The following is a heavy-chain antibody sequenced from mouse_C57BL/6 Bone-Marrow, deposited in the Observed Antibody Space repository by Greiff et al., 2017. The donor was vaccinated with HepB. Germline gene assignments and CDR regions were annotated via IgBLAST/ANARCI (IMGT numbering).Heavy chain of an antibody. CDR3: ASNLLPFAY. D-gene: IGHD2-1*01. V-gene: IGHV3-6*01. J-gene: IGHJ3*01. Sequence: EVKLVESGPGLVKPSQSLSLTCSVTGYSITSGYYWNWIRQFPGNKLEWMGYISYDGSNNYNPSLKNRISITRDTSKNQFFLKLNSVTTEDTATYYCASNLLPFAYWGQGTLVTVSA. CDR2: ISYDGSN. CDR1: GYSITSGYY.